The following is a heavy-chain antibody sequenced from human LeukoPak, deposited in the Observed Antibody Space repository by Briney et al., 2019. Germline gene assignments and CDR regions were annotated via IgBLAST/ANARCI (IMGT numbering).Heavy chain of an antibody. J-gene: IGHJ4*02. Sequence: GGSLRLSCAASGFTFSSYAMHWVRQAPGKGLEWVAVISYDGSNKYYADSVKGRFTISRDNSKNTLYLQMNSLRAEDTAVYYCARGPPTVTTNGYFDYWGQGTLVTVSS. CDR1: GFTFSSYA. CDR2: ISYDGSNK. V-gene: IGHV3-30*04. D-gene: IGHD4-17*01. CDR3: ARGPPTVTTNGYFDY.